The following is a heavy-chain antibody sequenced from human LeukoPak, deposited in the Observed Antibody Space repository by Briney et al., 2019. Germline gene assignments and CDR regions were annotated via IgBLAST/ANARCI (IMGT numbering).Heavy chain of an antibody. Sequence: SETLSLTCTVSGGSISSSSYYWGWVRQPPGKGLEWIGSVYYSGSTHYSPSLKGRVTISLDTSKNQFSLKLSSVTAADTAVYYCATSYDNSGRDYWGQGTLVTVSS. J-gene: IGHJ4*02. D-gene: IGHD3-22*01. V-gene: IGHV4-39*07. CDR1: GGSISSSSYY. CDR2: VYYSGST. CDR3: ATSYDNSGRDY.